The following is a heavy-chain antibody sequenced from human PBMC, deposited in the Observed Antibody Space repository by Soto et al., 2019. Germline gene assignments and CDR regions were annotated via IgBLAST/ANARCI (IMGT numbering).Heavy chain of an antibody. J-gene: IGHJ6*03. D-gene: IGHD1-1*01. V-gene: IGHV1-2*04. CDR1: GYTFTGYY. CDR3: ARGSIGTAAEYYYYFMDF. CDR2: INPNSGGT. Sequence: ASVKVYCKASGYTFTGYYMHWVRQAPGQGLEWMGWINPNSGGTNYAQKFQGWVTMTRDTSISTAYMELSRLRSDDTAVYYCARGSIGTAAEYYYYFMDFWGKGTTVTVSS.